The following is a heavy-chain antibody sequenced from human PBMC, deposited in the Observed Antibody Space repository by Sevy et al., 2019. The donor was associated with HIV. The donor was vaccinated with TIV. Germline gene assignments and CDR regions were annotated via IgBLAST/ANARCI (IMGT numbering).Heavy chain of an antibody. Sequence: GGSLRLSCAASGFSFSDYAMSWVCQAPGKGLEWVSSMSGSGGRTYYADSVKGRFTISRDNSKNTLYLQMNSLRAGDXXXXXXXXXXXXXXPTVFDYWGQGTLVTVSS. CDR2: MSGSGGRT. D-gene: IGHD4-4*01. CDR1: GFSFSDYA. J-gene: IGHJ4*02. CDR3: XXXXXXXXPTVFDY. V-gene: IGHV3-23*01.